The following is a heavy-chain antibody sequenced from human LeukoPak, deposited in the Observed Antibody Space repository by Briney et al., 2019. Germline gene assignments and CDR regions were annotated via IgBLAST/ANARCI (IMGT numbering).Heavy chain of an antibody. D-gene: IGHD6-25*01. V-gene: IGHV3-48*03. CDR1: GFSFSSYE. CDR3: ARDGTPIYSSGWVYMDV. Sequence: GGSLRLSCAASGFSFSSYEMNWVRQAPGKGLEWISYISASGTPTHYADSVEGRFTISRDNAKNSLYLQMNSLRGEGTAVYYCARDGTPIYSSGWVYMDVWGKGTTVTISS. CDR2: ISASGTPT. J-gene: IGHJ6*04.